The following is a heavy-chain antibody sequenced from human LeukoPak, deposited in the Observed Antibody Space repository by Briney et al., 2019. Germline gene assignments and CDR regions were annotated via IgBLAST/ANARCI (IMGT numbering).Heavy chain of an antibody. CDR1: GFTFSSYA. CDR2: TSAGGTST. D-gene: IGHD6-13*01. J-gene: IGHJ4*02. CDR3: AFGGSWYDY. Sequence: GGSLRLSCAASGFTFSSYAMSWVRQAPGMGLEWVSATSAGGTSTNYADSVKGRFTNSRDNSKNTLYLQMNSLRADDTAVYYCAFGGSWYDYWGQGTQVTVSS. V-gene: IGHV3-23*01.